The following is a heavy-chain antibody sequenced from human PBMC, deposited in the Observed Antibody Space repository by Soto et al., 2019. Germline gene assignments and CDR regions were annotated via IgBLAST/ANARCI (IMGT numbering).Heavy chain of an antibody. CDR1: GGSISSGGYY. D-gene: IGHD6-6*01. CDR2: IYYSGST. V-gene: IGHV4-31*03. J-gene: IGHJ1*01. CDR3: ARGPANQLQYFQH. Sequence: SETLSLTCTVSGGSISSGGYYWSWIRQHPGKGLEWIGYIYYSGSTYYNTSLKSRVTISVDTSKNQFSLKLSSVTAADTAVYYCARGPANQLQYFQHWGQGTLVTVSS.